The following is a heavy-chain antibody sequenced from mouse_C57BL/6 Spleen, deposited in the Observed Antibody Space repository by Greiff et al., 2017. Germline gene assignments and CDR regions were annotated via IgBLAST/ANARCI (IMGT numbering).Heavy chain of an antibody. CDR2: IHPSDSDT. CDR3: AMEDFDY. Sequence: KQRPGQGLEWIGRIHPSDSDTNYNQKFKGKATLTVDKSSSTAYMQLSSLTSEDSAVYYCAMEDFDYWGQGTTLTVSS. J-gene: IGHJ2*01. V-gene: IGHV1-74*01.